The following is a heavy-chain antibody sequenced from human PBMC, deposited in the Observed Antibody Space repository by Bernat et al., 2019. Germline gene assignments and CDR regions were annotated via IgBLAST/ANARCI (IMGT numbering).Heavy chain of an antibody. CDR3: ARDGPDYFNSRAYPFGHWYFDL. V-gene: IGHV3-30-3*01. J-gene: IGHJ2*01. CDR2: MSYDGSDK. Sequence: QVQLVESGGGVVQPGGSLRLSCAAPGFIFSSYGMHWVRQAPGKGLEWVAVMSYDGSDKYYADSVKGRFTISRDNSKNTLYLQMNSLRAEDTAVYYCARDGPDYFNSRAYPFGHWYFDLWGRGSLVTVSS. D-gene: IGHD2/OR15-2a*01. CDR1: GFIFSSYG.